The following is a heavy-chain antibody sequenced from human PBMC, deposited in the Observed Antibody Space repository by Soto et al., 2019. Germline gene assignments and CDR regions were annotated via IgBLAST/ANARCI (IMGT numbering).Heavy chain of an antibody. CDR2: IYYSGST. CDR3: GRVRYSSRSIYYFDY. V-gene: IGHV4-31*03. J-gene: IGHJ4*02. Sequence: QVQLQESGPGLVKPSQTLSLTCTVSGGSISSGGYYWSWIRQHPGKGLEWIGYIYYSGSTYYNPSLKSRVTISVDTSKNQFSLKLSSVTAADTAVYYCGRVRYSSRSIYYFDYWGQGTLVTVSS. D-gene: IGHD6-13*01. CDR1: GGSISSGGYY.